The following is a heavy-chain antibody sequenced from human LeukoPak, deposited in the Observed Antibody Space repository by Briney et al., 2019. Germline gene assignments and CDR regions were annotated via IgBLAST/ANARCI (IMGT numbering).Heavy chain of an antibody. J-gene: IGHJ6*03. CDR1: GYTFTSFY. D-gene: IGHD3-3*01. Sequence: ASVKVSCKASGYTFTSFYMQWVRQAPGQGLEWMGIINPSGGSTNYAQKFQGRVSMTRDTSTSTVYMELSSLRSEDTAVYFCARSLFRFLEWSYRSYYYYYMDVWGKGTTVTVSS. CDR3: ARSLFRFLEWSYRSYYYYYMDV. CDR2: INPSGGST. V-gene: IGHV1-46*01.